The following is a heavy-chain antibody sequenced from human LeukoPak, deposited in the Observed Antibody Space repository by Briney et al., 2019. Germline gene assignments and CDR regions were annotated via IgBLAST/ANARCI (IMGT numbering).Heavy chain of an antibody. Sequence: PGGSLRLSCAASGFTFSSYAMHWVRQAPGKGLEWVAVISYDGSNKYYADSVKGRFTISRDNSKNTLYLQMNSLRAEDTAVYYCARADYYDSSGPIFYNWFDPWGQGTLVTVSS. CDR2: ISYDGSNK. CDR1: GFTFSSYA. J-gene: IGHJ5*02. CDR3: ARADYYDSSGPIFYNWFDP. V-gene: IGHV3-30*04. D-gene: IGHD3-22*01.